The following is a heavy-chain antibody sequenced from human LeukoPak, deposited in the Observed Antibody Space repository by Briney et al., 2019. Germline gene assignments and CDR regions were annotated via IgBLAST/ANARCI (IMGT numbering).Heavy chain of an antibody. CDR2: INPNSGGT. CDR1: GYTFTGYY. CDR3: AMGYSSSWYDAFDI. Sequence: ASVKVSCKASGYTFTGYYMHWVRQAPGQGLEWMGWINPNSGGTNYAQKFQGWVTMTRDTSISTAYMELSRLRSDDTAVYHCAMGYSSSWYDAFDIWGQGTMVTVSS. J-gene: IGHJ3*02. V-gene: IGHV1-2*04. D-gene: IGHD6-13*01.